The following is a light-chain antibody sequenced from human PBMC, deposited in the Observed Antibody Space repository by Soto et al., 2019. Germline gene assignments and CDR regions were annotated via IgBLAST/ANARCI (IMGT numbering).Light chain of an antibody. CDR1: QGIGGT. CDR3: QHYTNWPLT. CDR2: DTV. Sequence: EIVMTQSPATLSVSPGERATLSCRASQGIGGTLAWYQQKPGHSPRLLIYDTVIRATGVPARFSGSVSGTEFTLTITSLQSEEFAIYYWQHYTNWPLTFGGGTRVESK. J-gene: IGKJ4*01. V-gene: IGKV3-15*01.